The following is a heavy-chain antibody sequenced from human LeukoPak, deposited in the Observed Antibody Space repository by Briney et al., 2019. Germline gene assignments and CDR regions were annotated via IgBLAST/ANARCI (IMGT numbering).Heavy chain of an antibody. V-gene: IGHV1-8*01. CDR3: AREGRETNWFDP. J-gene: IGHJ5*02. CDR1: GFTFTSYD. Sequence: GASVKVSCKASGFTFTSYDINWVRQATGQGLEWMGWMNPNSGNTGYAQKFQGRVTMTRNTSISTAYMELSSLRSEDTAVYYCAREGRETNWFDPWGQGTLVTVSS. CDR2: MNPNSGNT.